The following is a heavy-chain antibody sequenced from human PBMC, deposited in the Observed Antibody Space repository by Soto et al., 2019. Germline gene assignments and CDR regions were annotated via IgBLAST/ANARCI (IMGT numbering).Heavy chain of an antibody. J-gene: IGHJ4*02. Sequence: EVQLVESGGVLVQPGRSLRLSCAASGFTFDNYAMHWVRQAPGKGLEWVSGISWNSDTINYADSVKGRFTISRDNAKNSLYLQMNSLRAEDTVLYYCAKEMGWDCSSPHFDYWGQGTLVTVSS. V-gene: IGHV3-9*01. D-gene: IGHD6-6*01. CDR3: AKEMGWDCSSPHFDY. CDR1: GFTFDNYA. CDR2: ISWNSDTI.